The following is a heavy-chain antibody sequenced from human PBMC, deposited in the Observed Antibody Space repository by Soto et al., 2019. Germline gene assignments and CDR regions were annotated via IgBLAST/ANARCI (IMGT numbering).Heavy chain of an antibody. CDR3: ARDRGPYSGSYFGWFDP. Sequence: ASVKVSCKASGYTFTSYAMHWVRQAPGQRLEWMGWINAGNGNTKYSQKLQGRVTITRDTSASTAYMELSSLRSEDTAVYYCARDRGPYSGSYFGWFDPWGQGTLVTVSS. V-gene: IGHV1-3*01. CDR2: INAGNGNT. J-gene: IGHJ5*02. D-gene: IGHD1-26*01. CDR1: GYTFTSYA.